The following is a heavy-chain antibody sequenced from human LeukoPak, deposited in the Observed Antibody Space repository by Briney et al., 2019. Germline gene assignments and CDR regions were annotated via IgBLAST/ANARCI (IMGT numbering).Heavy chain of an antibody. J-gene: IGHJ4*02. CDR3: ARGRGYQLLDFEY. V-gene: IGHV3-53*04. Sequence: GGSLRLSCAASGFTVSSNYMSWVRQAPGKGLEWVSVIYSGGSTYYADSVKGRFTISRHNSKNTLYLQMNSLRSEDTAVYYCARGRGYQLLDFEYWGQGTLVTVSS. CDR2: IYSGGST. D-gene: IGHD2-2*01. CDR1: GFTVSSNY.